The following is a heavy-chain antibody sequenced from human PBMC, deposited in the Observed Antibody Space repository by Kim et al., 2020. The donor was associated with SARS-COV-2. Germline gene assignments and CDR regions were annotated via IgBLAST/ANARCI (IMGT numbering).Heavy chain of an antibody. Sequence: GGSLRLSCAASGFTFSSYGMHWVRQAPGKGLEWVAVISYDGSNKYYADSVKGRFTISRDNSKNTLYLQMNSLRAEDTAVYYCAKAGYSSGPTIYYFDYWGQGTLVTVSS. J-gene: IGHJ4*02. CDR2: ISYDGSNK. CDR1: GFTFSSYG. D-gene: IGHD6-19*01. V-gene: IGHV3-30*18. CDR3: AKAGYSSGPTIYYFDY.